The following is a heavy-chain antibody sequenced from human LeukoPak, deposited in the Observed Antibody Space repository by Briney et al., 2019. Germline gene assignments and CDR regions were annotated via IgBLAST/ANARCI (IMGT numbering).Heavy chain of an antibody. CDR1: GFTFSSYS. D-gene: IGHD3-10*01. J-gene: IGHJ4*02. V-gene: IGHV3-48*01. CDR2: ISSSSSTI. CDR3: ARASLVGYFDY. Sequence: PGGSLRLSCAASGFTFSSYSMNWVRQAPGKGLEWVSYISSSSSTIYYADSVKGRFTISRDNAKNSLYLQMNSLRAEDTAVYYCARASLVGYFDYWGQGTLVTVSS.